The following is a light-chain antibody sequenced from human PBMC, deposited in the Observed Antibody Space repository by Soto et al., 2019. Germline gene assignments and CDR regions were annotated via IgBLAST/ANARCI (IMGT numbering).Light chain of an antibody. Sequence: IHMTQPPCTLSTSIGDRVTITCRHRQSINSWLACYQQPPAQPPHLLIYEASSFAKGLPARFGASASGTEFPLTISSLQADDVAPYYRQQDNVYSWPFGQGTKVDIK. CDR1: QSINSW. CDR2: EAS. V-gene: IGKV1-5*01. J-gene: IGKJ1*01. CDR3: QQDNVYSWP.